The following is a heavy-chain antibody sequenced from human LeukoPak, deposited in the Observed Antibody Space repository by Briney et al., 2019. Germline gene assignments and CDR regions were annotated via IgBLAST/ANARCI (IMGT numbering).Heavy chain of an antibody. J-gene: IGHJ4*02. Sequence: ASVKVSCKASGYTFTSYYMDWVRQAPGQGLEWMGIINPSGSSTSYAQEFQGRVTMTRDTSTSTAYMELSSLRSEDTAVYYCARVDGSPDYWGQGTLVTVSS. V-gene: IGHV1-46*01. D-gene: IGHD2-15*01. CDR1: GYTFTSYY. CDR2: INPSGSST. CDR3: ARVDGSPDY.